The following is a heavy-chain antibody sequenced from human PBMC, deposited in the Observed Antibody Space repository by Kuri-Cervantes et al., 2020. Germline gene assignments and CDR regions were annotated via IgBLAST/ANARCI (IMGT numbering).Heavy chain of an antibody. J-gene: IGHJ4*02. CDR3: ARVHLGLFDY. CDR2: MFYSGSP. D-gene: IGHD7-27*01. CDR1: GFTFSSYS. Sequence: ESLKISCAASGFTFSSYSMNWVRQAPGKGLEWIGTMFYSGSPYLNPSLKSRVSISVDTSKNQFSLKLSSVTAADTAVYYCARVHLGLFDYWGQGTLVTVSS. V-gene: IGHV4-59*05.